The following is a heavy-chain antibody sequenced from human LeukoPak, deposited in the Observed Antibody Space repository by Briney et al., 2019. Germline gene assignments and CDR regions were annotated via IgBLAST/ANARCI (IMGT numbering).Heavy chain of an antibody. D-gene: IGHD3-22*01. Sequence: SETLSLTCTVSGGSISSSGYYWGWIRQPPGKGLEWSVTVYYTGSTYYNPSLKSRVTISEDTSRNQFSLKLNSVTAADTAVYYCARGSGTYYYDSGGYLNWFDPWGQGILVTVSS. J-gene: IGHJ5*02. CDR2: VYYTGST. CDR3: ARGSGTYYYDSGGYLNWFDP. V-gene: IGHV4-39*01. CDR1: GGSISSSGYY.